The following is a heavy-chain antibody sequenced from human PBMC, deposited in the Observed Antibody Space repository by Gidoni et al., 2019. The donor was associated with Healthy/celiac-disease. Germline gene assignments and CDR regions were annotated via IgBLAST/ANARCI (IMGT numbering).Heavy chain of an antibody. J-gene: IGHJ5*02. CDR3: ARDSGLDWFDP. Sequence: EVQLVESGGGLVKPGGSLRLSCAASGFTFSSYSMNWVRQAPGKGLEWVSSMSSSSSYIYYADSVKGRFTISRDNAKNSLYLQMNSLRAEDTAVYYCARDSGLDWFDPWGQGTLVTVSS. CDR1: GFTFSSYS. D-gene: IGHD3-10*01. CDR2: MSSSSSYI. V-gene: IGHV3-21*01.